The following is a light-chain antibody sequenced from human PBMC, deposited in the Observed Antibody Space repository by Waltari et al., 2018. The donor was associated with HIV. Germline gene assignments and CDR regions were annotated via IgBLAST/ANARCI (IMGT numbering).Light chain of an antibody. Sequence: MTQSPATLSLSSGGRATLSCSASHKVRTNLAWYQQRPGQSPSLLLYCASTRASGIPARFNGSGSGTDFTLTINNLQSEDFAIYFCGQYEVWPPFTFGGGTKV. CDR3: GQYEVWPPFT. V-gene: IGKV3D-15*01. CDR2: CAS. CDR1: HKVRTN. J-gene: IGKJ4*01.